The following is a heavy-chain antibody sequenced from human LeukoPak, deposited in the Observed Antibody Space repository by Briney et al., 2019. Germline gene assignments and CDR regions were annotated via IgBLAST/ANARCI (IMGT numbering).Heavy chain of an antibody. Sequence: GGSLRLSCSVSGFSFSNYAMHWVRQAPGKGLEYVSSISSDGGKTYYADSVKGRFTISRDNSKNTLSLQMSSLRAEDTAMYHCVKDRWVDYWGQGTLVTVSS. J-gene: IGHJ4*02. CDR3: VKDRWVDY. V-gene: IGHV3-64D*06. CDR2: ISSDGGKT. CDR1: GFSFSNYA. D-gene: IGHD1-26*01.